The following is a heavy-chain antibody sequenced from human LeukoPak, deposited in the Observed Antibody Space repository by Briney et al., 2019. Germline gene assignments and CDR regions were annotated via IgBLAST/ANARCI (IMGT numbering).Heavy chain of an antibody. CDR1: GFTFSNHW. CDR2: IKPDGTER. D-gene: IGHD3-10*02. J-gene: IGHJ4*02. Sequence: TGGSLRLSCGASGFTFSNHWMTWVRQAPGKGLEWVAQIKPDGTERYYVDSLEGRFTISSDNAKNSLFLQMNSLRAEDTAVYYCARSYVKTFDYWGQGTLVTVSS. CDR3: ARSYVKTFDY. V-gene: IGHV3-7*01.